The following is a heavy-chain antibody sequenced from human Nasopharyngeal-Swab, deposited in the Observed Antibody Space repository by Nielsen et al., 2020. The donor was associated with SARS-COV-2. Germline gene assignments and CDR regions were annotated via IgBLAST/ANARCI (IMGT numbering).Heavy chain of an antibody. CDR1: GYTLTNYY. V-gene: IGHV1-46*01. D-gene: IGHD4-17*01. CDR2: INPSGGST. CDR3: ARSIIGLRDYGDYSVEFRTISHFDY. J-gene: IGHJ4*02. Sequence: ASVKVSCKASGYTLTNYYMHWVRQAPGQGLEWMGIINPSGGSTTYAQEFQGRVTMTRDTSTNTVYMELSSLRSEDTAMYYCARSIIGLRDYGDYSVEFRTISHFDYWGQGTLVTVSS.